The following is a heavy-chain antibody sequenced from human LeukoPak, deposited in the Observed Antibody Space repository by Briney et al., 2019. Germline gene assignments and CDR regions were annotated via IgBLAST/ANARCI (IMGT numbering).Heavy chain of an antibody. D-gene: IGHD6-19*01. J-gene: IGHJ6*02. Sequence: PGGSLRLSCAASGFTFSDYYMSWIRQAPGKGLEWVSAISGSGGSTYYADSVKGRFTISRDNSKNTLYLQMNSLRAEDTAVYYCAKETVDSSGWYLYYYYYGMDVWGQGTTVTVSS. V-gene: IGHV3-23*01. CDR2: ISGSGGST. CDR1: GFTFSDYY. CDR3: AKETVDSSGWYLYYYYYGMDV.